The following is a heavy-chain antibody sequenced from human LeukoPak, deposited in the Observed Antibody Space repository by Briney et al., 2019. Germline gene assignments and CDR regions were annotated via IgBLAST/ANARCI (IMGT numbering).Heavy chain of an antibody. Sequence: SETLSLTCTVSGGSISSGSYYCSWIRQPAGKGLEWIGRIYTSGSTNYNPSLKSRVTISVDTSKNQFSLRLRSVTAADTAVYYCARVTGYMIEDYFDYWGQGTLVTVSS. CDR3: ARVTGYMIEDYFDY. D-gene: IGHD3-22*01. CDR2: IYTSGST. J-gene: IGHJ4*02. CDR1: GGSISSGSYY. V-gene: IGHV4-61*02.